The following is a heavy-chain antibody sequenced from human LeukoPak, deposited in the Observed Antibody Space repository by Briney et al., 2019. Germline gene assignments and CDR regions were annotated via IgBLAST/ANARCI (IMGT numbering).Heavy chain of an antibody. CDR3: AKDRVLWFGEGIDY. Sequence: GRSLRLSCAASGFTFSSYGMHWVRQAPGKGLEWVAVISYDGSSKYYADSVKGRFTISRDNSKNTLYLQMNSLRAEDTAVYYCAKDRVLWFGEGIDYWGQGTLVTVSS. CDR2: ISYDGSSK. J-gene: IGHJ4*02. D-gene: IGHD3-10*01. V-gene: IGHV3-30*18. CDR1: GFTFSSYG.